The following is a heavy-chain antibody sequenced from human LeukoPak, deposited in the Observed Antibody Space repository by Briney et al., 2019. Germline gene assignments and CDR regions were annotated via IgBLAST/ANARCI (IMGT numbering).Heavy chain of an antibody. D-gene: IGHD6-19*01. V-gene: IGHV4-59*08. CDR2: IYYSGST. Sequence: PSETLSLTCTVSGGSISSYYWSWIRQPPGKGLEWIGYIYYSGSTNYNPSLKSRVTISVDTSKNQFSLKLSSVTAADTAVYYCATDRIAVAGTKSYYYYGMDVWGQGTTVTVSS. CDR1: GGSISSYY. J-gene: IGHJ6*02. CDR3: ATDRIAVAGTKSYYYYGMDV.